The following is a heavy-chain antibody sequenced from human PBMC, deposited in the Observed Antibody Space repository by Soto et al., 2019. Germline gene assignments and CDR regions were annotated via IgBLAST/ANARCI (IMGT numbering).Heavy chain of an antibody. J-gene: IGHJ4*02. CDR3: ARGPYTSSWYRGNFDY. D-gene: IGHD6-13*01. Sequence: QVQLQQWGAGLLKPSETLSLTCAVYGESFSDYYWNWIRQPPGKGLDWIGEINHSGSTKYNPSLKSRVTISVHTSKNQFSLKLSPVTAADTAVYYCARGPYTSSWYRGNFDYWGQGTLATVSS. CDR2: INHSGST. V-gene: IGHV4-34*01. CDR1: GESFSDYY.